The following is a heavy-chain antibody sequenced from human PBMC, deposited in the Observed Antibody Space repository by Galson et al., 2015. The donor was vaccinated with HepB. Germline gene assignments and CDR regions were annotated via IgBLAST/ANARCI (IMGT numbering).Heavy chain of an antibody. CDR3: ARKNYGDSYDM. Sequence: SLRLSCAAPGITFSTYVMSWVRQAPGKGLEWVSSIVGSGESTFYADSVKGRFTISRDNSRNTLYLQMNRLRADDTAIYYCARKNYGDSYDMWGQGTMVTVS. J-gene: IGHJ3*02. CDR2: IVGSGEST. CDR1: GITFSTYV. V-gene: IGHV3-23*01. D-gene: IGHD3-16*01.